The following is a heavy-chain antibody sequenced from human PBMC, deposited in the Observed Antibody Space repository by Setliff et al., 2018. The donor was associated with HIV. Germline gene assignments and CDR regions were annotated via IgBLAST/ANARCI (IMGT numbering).Heavy chain of an antibody. V-gene: IGHV2-5*02. CDR3: AHNHLAVAGSHYFDY. CDR1: GFSLSTSGVG. J-gene: IGHJ4*02. CDR2: IYWDADK. Sequence: SGPTLVNPTQTLTLTCTFSGFSLSTSGVGVGWIRQPPGKALEWLALIYWDADKRYSPSLKNRLTITKDTSKNQVLLTMTNMDPLDTATYYCAHNHLAVAGSHYFDYWGQGTLVTAPQ. D-gene: IGHD6-19*01.